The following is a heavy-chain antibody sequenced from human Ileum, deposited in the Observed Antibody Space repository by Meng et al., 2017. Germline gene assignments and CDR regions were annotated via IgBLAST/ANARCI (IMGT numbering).Heavy chain of an antibody. Sequence: QGPRQESGPGLVKPSGTLSLTCAVSSGSITSDTYWSWVRLPPGKGLEWIGQISHSGSTFYNPSLKSRVTMSVDKSKSQFSLMLTSVTAADTAVYYCARHGGYYQGFWGQGTLVTVSS. V-gene: IGHV4-4*02. D-gene: IGHD4-23*01. J-gene: IGHJ4*02. CDR1: SGSITSDTY. CDR3: ARHGGYYQGF. CDR2: ISHSGST.